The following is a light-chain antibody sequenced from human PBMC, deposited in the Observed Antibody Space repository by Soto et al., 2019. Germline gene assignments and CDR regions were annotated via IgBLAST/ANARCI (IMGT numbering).Light chain of an antibody. V-gene: IGKV3D-20*02. CDR2: GAS. CDR3: QQRGNWAIY. Sequence: EIVLTQSPGTLSLSPGERATLSCRASQSVSSSYLAWYQQKPGQFPGFHLYGASSRATGIPARFSGSASGTDFTLSSRSLEPEDFAIYSCQQRGNWAIYFGQGRRREIK. CDR1: QSVSSSY. J-gene: IGKJ5*01.